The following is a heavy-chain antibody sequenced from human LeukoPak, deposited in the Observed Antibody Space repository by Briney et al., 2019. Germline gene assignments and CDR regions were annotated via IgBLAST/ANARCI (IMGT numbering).Heavy chain of an antibody. D-gene: IGHD6-13*01. CDR3: ARHKPAAGEFHYGMDV. CDR1: GGSISSGIFY. J-gene: IGHJ6*02. CDR2: ISYSGNT. Sequence: SETLSLTCTVSGGSISSGIFYWGWIRQPPGKGLEWIGSISYSGNTYYNPSLKSRVTISVDTSKNQFSLKVSSVTAADTAVYSCARHKPAAGEFHYGMDVWGQGTTVTVSS. V-gene: IGHV4-39*01.